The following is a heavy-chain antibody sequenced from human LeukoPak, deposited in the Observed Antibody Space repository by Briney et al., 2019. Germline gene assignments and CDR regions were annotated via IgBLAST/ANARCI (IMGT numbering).Heavy chain of an antibody. V-gene: IGHV1-69*04. CDR3: AREVREGSSGYDSWYYFDY. J-gene: IGHJ4*02. CDR2: IIPILGIA. CDR1: GGTFSSYA. D-gene: IGHD5-12*01. Sequence: SVKVSCKPCGGTFSSYAISWVRQAPGQGLEWMGRIIPILGIANYAQKLQGRVTITADKSTSTVYIELSSPGCEDTDAYSCAREVREGSSGYDSWYYFDYWGQGTLVTVSS.